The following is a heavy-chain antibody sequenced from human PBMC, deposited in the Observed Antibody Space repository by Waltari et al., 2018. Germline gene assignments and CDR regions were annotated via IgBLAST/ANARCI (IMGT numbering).Heavy chain of an antibody. CDR3: ARLFIAAAGTEDY. J-gene: IGHJ4*02. CDR2: IYYSGST. D-gene: IGHD6-13*01. Sequence: QLQLQESGPGLVKPSETLSLTCTVSGGSISSSSYYWGWIRQPPGKGLEWIGSIYYSGSTYYNPSLKSRVTISVDTSKNQFSLKLSSVTAADTAVYYCARLFIAAAGTEDYWGQGTLVTVSS. V-gene: IGHV4-39*01. CDR1: GGSISSSSYY.